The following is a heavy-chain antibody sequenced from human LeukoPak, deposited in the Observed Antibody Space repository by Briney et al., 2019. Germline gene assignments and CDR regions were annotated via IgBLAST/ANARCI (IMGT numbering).Heavy chain of an antibody. CDR3: ARDGAPTYDYGDYARVWFDP. CDR1: GYTFTSYG. D-gene: IGHD4-17*01. CDR2: TSAYNGNT. Sequence: ASVKVSCKASGYTFTSYGISWVRQAPGQGLEWMGWTSAYNGNTNYAQKLQGRVTMTTDTSTSTAYMELRSLRSDDTAVYYCARDGAPTYDYGDYARVWFDPWGQGTLVTVSS. J-gene: IGHJ5*02. V-gene: IGHV1-18*01.